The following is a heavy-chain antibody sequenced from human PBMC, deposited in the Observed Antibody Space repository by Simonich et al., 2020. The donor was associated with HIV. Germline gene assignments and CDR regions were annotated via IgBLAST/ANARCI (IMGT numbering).Heavy chain of an antibody. CDR2: INHSGTT. Sequence: QVQLQQWGAGVLKPSETLSLTCAVYGGSFSGYYWNWIRQPPGKGLEWCGEINHSGTTNYHTSVKSRITISVDTSKNQFSLKLNAVTAADTAIYYCARLRGDRYDYWGQGTLVTVSS. V-gene: IGHV4-34*01. CDR3: ARLRGDRYDY. J-gene: IGHJ4*02. D-gene: IGHD2-21*02. CDR1: GGSFSGYY.